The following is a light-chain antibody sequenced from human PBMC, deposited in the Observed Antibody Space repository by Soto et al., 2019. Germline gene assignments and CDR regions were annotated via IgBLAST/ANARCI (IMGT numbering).Light chain of an antibody. CDR1: QSISNN. CDR2: GAS. CDR3: KQYNTWPPFT. J-gene: IGKJ5*01. V-gene: IGKV3-15*01. Sequence: EIVMTQSPATLCVSPGERCTLSCRSSQSISNNLAWYQQKPGQAPRLLILGASTRATGIPARFSGSGSGTEFTLTISGLQSEDFAVYYCKQYNTWPPFTFGQGTRLEIK.